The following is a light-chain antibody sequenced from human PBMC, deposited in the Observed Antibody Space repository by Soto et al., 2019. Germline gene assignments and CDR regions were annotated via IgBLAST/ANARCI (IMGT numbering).Light chain of an antibody. Sequence: EIVLTQSPGTLSLSPGETATLSCRASQTVNSDYLAWFQQRPGQAPRLLIFDASQRATGIPARFRGSGSGTDFTLSISSLEPEDFAVYYCQQRTDRPPWTFGQGTKVESK. J-gene: IGKJ1*01. V-gene: IGKV3-11*01. CDR2: DAS. CDR3: QQRTDRPPWT. CDR1: QTVNSDY.